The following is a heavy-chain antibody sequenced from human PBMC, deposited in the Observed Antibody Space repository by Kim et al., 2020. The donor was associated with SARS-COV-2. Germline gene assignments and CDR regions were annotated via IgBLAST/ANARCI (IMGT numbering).Heavy chain of an antibody. V-gene: IGHV4-4*09. Sequence: YNPSLQSRVTISVDTSKNQFSLKLSSVTAADTAVYYCARGMVRGPFYFDYWGQGTLVTVSS. J-gene: IGHJ4*02. D-gene: IGHD3-10*01. CDR3: ARGMVRGPFYFDY.